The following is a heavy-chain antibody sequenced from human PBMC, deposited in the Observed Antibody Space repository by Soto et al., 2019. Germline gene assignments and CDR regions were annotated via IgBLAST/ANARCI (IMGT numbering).Heavy chain of an antibody. Sequence: SETLSLTCTVSGGSSISGDFFWALIRQPRWRGLEWILHIYHIGSTNYSPSLNSRGTISLDMSKNQFCLRLNSVSAADLAVYYCARGSYVGITRVRGVINWLDPWGKGTLVTAPQ. CDR3: ARGSYVGITRVRGVINWLDP. J-gene: IGHJ5*02. CDR1: GGSSISGDFF. D-gene: IGHD3-10*01. V-gene: IGHV4-61*05. CDR2: IYHIGST.